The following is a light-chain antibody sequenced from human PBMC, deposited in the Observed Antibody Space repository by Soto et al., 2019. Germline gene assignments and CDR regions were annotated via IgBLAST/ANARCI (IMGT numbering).Light chain of an antibody. V-gene: IGLV1-40*01. J-gene: IGLJ1*01. CDR2: GNN. CDR1: SSNIGAGHD. Sequence: QSVLTQAPSVSGAPGQRVTISCTGSSSNIGAGHDVHWYRQLPGTAPKLLIYGNNNRPSGVPDRFSGSKSGTSASLAITGHQPEDEADYYCQSYDSSLSGYVFATGTKLTVL. CDR3: QSYDSSLSGYV.